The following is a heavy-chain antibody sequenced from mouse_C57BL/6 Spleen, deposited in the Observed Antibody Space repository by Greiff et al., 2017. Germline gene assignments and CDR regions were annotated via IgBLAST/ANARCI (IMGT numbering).Heavy chain of an antibody. V-gene: IGHV1-26*01. CDR1: GYTFTDYY. D-gene: IGHD3-2*02. CDR2: INPNNGGT. J-gene: IGHJ3*01. CDR3: ARVEQLRLRWFAY. Sequence: EVQLQQSGPELVKPGASVKISCKASGYTFTDYYMNWVKQSHGKSLEWIGDINPNNGGTSYNQKFKGKATLTVDKSSSTAYMELRSLTSEDSAVYYCARVEQLRLRWFAYWGQGTLVTVSA.